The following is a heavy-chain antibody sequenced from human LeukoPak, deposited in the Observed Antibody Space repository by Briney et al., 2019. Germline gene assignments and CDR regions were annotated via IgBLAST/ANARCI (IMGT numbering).Heavy chain of an antibody. J-gene: IGHJ6*02. CDR1: GFTFNNYW. Sequence: GGSLRLSCAASGFTFNNYWMNWVRQAPGKGLEWVANIKQDGSEKYYVGSVKGRFTISRDNAKNSLYLQMNSLRAEDPAVYYCASESKDYYYYYGMDVWGQGTTVTVSS. V-gene: IGHV3-7*01. CDR2: IKQDGSEK. CDR3: ASESKDYYYYYGMDV.